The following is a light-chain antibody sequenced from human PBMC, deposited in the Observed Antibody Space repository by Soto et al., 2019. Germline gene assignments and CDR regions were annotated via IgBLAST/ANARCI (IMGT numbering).Light chain of an antibody. CDR1: QSVNSN. Sequence: EIVMTQSPATLSVSPGERVTLSCRASQSVNSNLAWYQQRPGQAPRLLIYGASTRATDIPARFSGSGSGTEFALTINSLQSEDFAVYYCLQYNVWPRTFGQGTKLEVK. CDR2: GAS. V-gene: IGKV3-15*01. CDR3: LQYNVWPRT. J-gene: IGKJ2*01.